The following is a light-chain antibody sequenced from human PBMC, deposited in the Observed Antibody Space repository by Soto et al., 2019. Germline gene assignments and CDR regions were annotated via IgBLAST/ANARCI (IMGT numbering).Light chain of an antibody. J-gene: IGKJ4*01. CDR2: GAS. CDR3: QQYGGSPLT. Sequence: EIVLTQSPGTLSLSPGERATLSCRASQSVSSSYVAWYQQKPGQAPRLLTYGASSRATGIPDRFSGSGSGTDFTLTISRLEPEDFAVYYCQQYGGSPLTFGGGTKVDIK. CDR1: QSVSSSY. V-gene: IGKV3-20*01.